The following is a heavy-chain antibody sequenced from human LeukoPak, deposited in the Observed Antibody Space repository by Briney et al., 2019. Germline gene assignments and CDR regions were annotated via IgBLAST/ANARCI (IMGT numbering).Heavy chain of an antibody. CDR1: GFSLSTSGVG. CDR3: AHSRLLFTRRGGSASLGFDY. V-gene: IGHV2-5*02. D-gene: IGHD1-26*01. CDR2: IYWDDDK. Sequence: SGPTLVNPIQTLTLTCTFSGFSLSTSGVGVGWIRQPPGKALEWPALIYWDDDKRYSPSLKSRLTITKDTSKNQVVLTMTNVDPVDTATYYCAHSRLLFTRRGGSASLGFDYWGQGTLVTVSS. J-gene: IGHJ4*02.